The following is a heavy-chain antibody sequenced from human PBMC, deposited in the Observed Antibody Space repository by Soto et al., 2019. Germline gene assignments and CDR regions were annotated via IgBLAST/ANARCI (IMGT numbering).Heavy chain of an antibody. J-gene: IGHJ1*01. CDR1: GYSFTSYW. Sequence: GESLKISCKGSGYSFTSYWIGWVRQMPGKGLEWMGIIYPGDSDTRYSPSFQGQVTISADKSISTAYLQWSSPKASDTAMYYCARVDYYDSSGERTEYFQHWGQGTLVTVSS. V-gene: IGHV5-51*01. D-gene: IGHD3-22*01. CDR3: ARVDYYDSSGERTEYFQH. CDR2: IYPGDSDT.